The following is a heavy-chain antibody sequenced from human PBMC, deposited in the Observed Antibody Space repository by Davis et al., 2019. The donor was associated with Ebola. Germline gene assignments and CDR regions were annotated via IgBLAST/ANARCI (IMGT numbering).Heavy chain of an antibody. CDR3: ASTGYFDY. D-gene: IGHD3-10*01. Sequence: SETLSLTCTVSAYSISSGYYWGWIRQPPGKGLEWIGNIYHSGSTYHNPSLKSRVTISVDTSKNQFSLKLSSVTAADTAVYYCASTGYFDYWGQGTLVTVSS. V-gene: IGHV4-38-2*02. CDR1: AYSISSGYY. J-gene: IGHJ4*02. CDR2: IYHSGST.